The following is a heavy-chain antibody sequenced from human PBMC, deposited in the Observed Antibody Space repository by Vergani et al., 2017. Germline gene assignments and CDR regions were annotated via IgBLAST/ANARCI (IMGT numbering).Heavy chain of an antibody. CDR2: IYYSGST. J-gene: IGHJ5*02. V-gene: IGHV4-59*01. Sequence: QVQLQESGPGLVKPSETLSLTCTVSGGSISSYYWSWIRQPPGKGLEWIGYIYYSGSTNYNPSLKSRVTISVDTSKNQFSLKLSSVTAADTAVYYCAREAVTTGGGFDPGGQGTLVTVSS. CDR3: AREAVTTGGGFDP. CDR1: GGSISSYY. D-gene: IGHD4-17*01.